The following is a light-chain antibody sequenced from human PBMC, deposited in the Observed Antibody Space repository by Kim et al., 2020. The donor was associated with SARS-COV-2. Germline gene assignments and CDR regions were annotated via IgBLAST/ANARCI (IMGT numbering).Light chain of an antibody. CDR3: NSRDSSGNPVV. CDR2: GKN. J-gene: IGLJ2*01. Sequence: ALGQTVSITCQGDSLISYYASWYKQTPGQAPVLVIYGKNNRPSGIPDRFSGSSSGNTASFTITGAQAEDEADYYCNSRDSSGNPVVFGGGTQLTVL. CDR1: SLISYY. V-gene: IGLV3-19*01.